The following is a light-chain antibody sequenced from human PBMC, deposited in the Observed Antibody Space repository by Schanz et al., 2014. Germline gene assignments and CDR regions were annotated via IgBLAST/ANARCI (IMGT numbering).Light chain of an antibody. CDR1: QSVSSN. Sequence: EIVLTQSPVTLSVSPGERATLSCRASQSVSSNLAWYQQKPGQAPRLLIYGASTRSTGIPARFSGSGSGTEFTLTISSLQSEDFAVYYCQHYQNPWTFGQGTRVEI. J-gene: IGKJ1*01. V-gene: IGKV3-15*01. CDR2: GAS. CDR3: QHYQNPWT.